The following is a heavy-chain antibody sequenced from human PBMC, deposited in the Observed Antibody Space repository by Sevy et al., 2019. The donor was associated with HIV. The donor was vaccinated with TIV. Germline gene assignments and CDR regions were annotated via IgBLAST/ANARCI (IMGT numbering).Heavy chain of an antibody. V-gene: IGHV3-48*04. CDR3: ARDSGRRGAFDI. Sequence: GGSLRLSCAASGFTFRSYAMNWVRQAPGKGLEWVSYISSSGSTIYYADSVKGRFTISRDNAKNSLYLQMNSLRAEDTAVYYCARDSGRRGAFDIWGQGTMVTVSS. CDR2: ISSSGSTI. J-gene: IGHJ3*02. CDR1: GFTFRSYA.